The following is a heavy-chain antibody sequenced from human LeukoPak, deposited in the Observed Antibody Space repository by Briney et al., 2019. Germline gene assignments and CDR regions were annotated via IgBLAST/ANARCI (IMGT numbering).Heavy chain of an antibody. J-gene: IGHJ5*02. CDR3: ATWGVVVVAA. CDR1: GFIFTDYW. CDR2: IKEDGSEK. D-gene: IGHD2-15*01. V-gene: IGHV3-7*01. Sequence: GGSLRLSCAASGFIFTDYWMYWVRQAPGRGLAWVANIKEDGSEKNYVDSVKGRFTISRDNAKNSVYLQMNSLRVEDTAVYYCATWGVVVVAAWGQGTLVTVSS.